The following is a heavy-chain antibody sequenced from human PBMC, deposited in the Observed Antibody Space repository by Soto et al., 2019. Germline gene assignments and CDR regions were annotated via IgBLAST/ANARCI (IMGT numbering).Heavy chain of an antibody. CDR2: IIPAHGAS. V-gene: IGHV1-69*08. CDR3: ARGTTVITGAPRDFYYYGLDV. Sequence: QVHLVQSGPEVKKPGSSVKVSCKAPGGTLNIYPLSWVRQAPGQGLEWMGGIIPAHGASKYTKKFQARFSITADKYTSTLYMELRSLTSADTAIYFCARGTTVITGAPRDFYYYGLDVWGQGTTVTVSS. D-gene: IGHD4-17*01. CDR1: GGTLNIYP. J-gene: IGHJ6*02.